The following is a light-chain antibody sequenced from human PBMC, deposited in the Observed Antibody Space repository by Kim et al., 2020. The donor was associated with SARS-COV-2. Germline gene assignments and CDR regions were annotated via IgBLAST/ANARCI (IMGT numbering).Light chain of an antibody. CDR1: RSDVGRYKY. J-gene: IGLJ1*01. V-gene: IGLV2-11*01. CDR2: DVN. CDR3: CSYEGNYAFV. Sequence: GQSVTISCTGTRSDVGRYKYVSWYQQDPGKAPKLIIYDVNKRPSGVPDRFSGSKSGNTASLTISGLQAEDEATYYCCSYEGNYAFVSGTGTKVTVL.